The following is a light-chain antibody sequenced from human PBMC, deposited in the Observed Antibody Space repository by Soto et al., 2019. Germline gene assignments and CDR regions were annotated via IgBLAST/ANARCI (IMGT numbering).Light chain of an antibody. Sequence: EIVMTQSPATLSVSPGERATLSCRASQSISTNLAWYHQKPGQAPRLLIYGASTRATGIPGRFSGSGSGTEFTLTIRSLQSEYFAVYSCQQYNSWPRTFGQGTKVEVK. CDR3: QQYNSWPRT. CDR2: GAS. V-gene: IGKV3-15*01. CDR1: QSISTN. J-gene: IGKJ1*01.